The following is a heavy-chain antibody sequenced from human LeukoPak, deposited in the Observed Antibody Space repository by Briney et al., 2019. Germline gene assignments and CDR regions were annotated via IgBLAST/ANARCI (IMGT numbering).Heavy chain of an antibody. CDR2: ISYDGSKK. J-gene: IGHJ4*02. V-gene: IGHV3-30-3*01. CDR3: ATDDYSGTYLVYY. Sequence: PGGSLRLSCAASGFTFSSYAMHCVRQAPGKGLEWVAIISYDGSKKYYAGSVKGRFTISRDNSKNTLSLQMNSLRAEDTAVYYCATDDYSGTYLVYYWGQGTLVSVSS. CDR1: GFTFSSYA. D-gene: IGHD1-26*01.